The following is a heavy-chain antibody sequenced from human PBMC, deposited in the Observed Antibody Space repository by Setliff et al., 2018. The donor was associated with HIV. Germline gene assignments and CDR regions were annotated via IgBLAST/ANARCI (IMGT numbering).Heavy chain of an antibody. Sequence: GGSLRLSCEASGFTLRSYAMYWVRQAPGKGLEWVAGISGAGATTYYADSVKGRFTISRDNSKDTLYLQMNSLRAEDTAVYYCAKDRRSGGYRGGTHFDYWGQGTLVTVSS. CDR1: GFTLRSYA. CDR2: ISGAGATT. D-gene: IGHD6-19*01. V-gene: IGHV3-23*01. CDR3: AKDRRSGGYRGGTHFDY. J-gene: IGHJ4*02.